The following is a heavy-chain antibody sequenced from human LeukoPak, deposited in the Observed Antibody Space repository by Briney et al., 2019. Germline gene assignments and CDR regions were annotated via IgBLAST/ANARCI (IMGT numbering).Heavy chain of an antibody. J-gene: IGHJ4*02. CDR1: GFTFDDYA. V-gene: IGHV3-9*01. D-gene: IGHD3-16*01. Sequence: GGSLRLSCAASGFTFDDYAMHWVRQAPGKGLEWVSGISWNSGSIGYADSVKGRFTISRDNAKNSLYLQMNSLRAEDTALYYCAKMGRHGGYLFHYFDYWGQGTLVTVSS. CDR2: ISWNSGSI. CDR3: AKMGRHGGYLFHYFDY.